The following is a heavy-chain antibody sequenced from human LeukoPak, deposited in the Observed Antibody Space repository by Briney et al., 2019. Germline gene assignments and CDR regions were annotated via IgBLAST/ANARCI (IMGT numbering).Heavy chain of an antibody. CDR2: IYYSGST. V-gene: IGHV4-59*12. CDR3: ATVFSGAFDI. J-gene: IGHJ3*02. Sequence: SETLSLTCTVSGGSISSYYWSWIRQPPGKGLEWIGYIYYSGSTNYNPSLKSRVTMSVDTSKNQFSLKLSSVTAADTAVYYCATVFSGAFDIWGQGTLVTVSS. D-gene: IGHD3-9*01. CDR1: GGSISSYY.